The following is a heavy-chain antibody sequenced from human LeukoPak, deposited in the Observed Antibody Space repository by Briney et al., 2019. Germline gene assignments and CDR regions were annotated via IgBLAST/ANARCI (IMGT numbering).Heavy chain of an antibody. CDR2: ISYDGSDQ. CDR3: ARSFSGSYPNFDY. V-gene: IGHV3-30*04. D-gene: IGHD1-26*01. Sequence: GGSLRLSCAASGFIFSSYAMHWVRQAPGKGLEWVALISYDGSDQYYADSVKGRFTISRDNSKNTLYLQMNSLRAEDTAVYYCARSFSGSYPNFDYRGQGALVTVSS. J-gene: IGHJ4*02. CDR1: GFIFSSYA.